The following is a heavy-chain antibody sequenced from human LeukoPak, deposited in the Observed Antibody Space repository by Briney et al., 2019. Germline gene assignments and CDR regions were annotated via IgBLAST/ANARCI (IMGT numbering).Heavy chain of an antibody. CDR3: ARGGYCSSTSCYGMFYFDY. Sequence: ASVKVSCKASGYTFTSYGISWVRQAPGQGLEWMGWISAYNGNTNYAQKFQGRVTITADESTSTAYMELSSLRSEDTAVYYCARGGYCSSTSCYGMFYFDYWGQGTLDTVSS. J-gene: IGHJ4*02. CDR1: GYTFTSYG. V-gene: IGHV1-18*01. D-gene: IGHD2-2*01. CDR2: ISAYNGNT.